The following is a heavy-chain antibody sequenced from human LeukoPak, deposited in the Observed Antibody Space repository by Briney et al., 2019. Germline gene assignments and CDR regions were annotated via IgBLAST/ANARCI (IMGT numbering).Heavy chain of an antibody. D-gene: IGHD6-19*01. Sequence: SETLSLTCTVSGGSISSGSYYWSWIRQPAGKGLEWIGRIYTSGSTNYNPSLKSRVTISVDTSKNQFSLKLSSVTAADTAVYYCARFRSAVAGTYNYYYLDVWGKGTTVTVSS. CDR2: IYTSGST. J-gene: IGHJ6*03. CDR3: ARFRSAVAGTYNYYYLDV. V-gene: IGHV4-61*02. CDR1: GGSISSGSYY.